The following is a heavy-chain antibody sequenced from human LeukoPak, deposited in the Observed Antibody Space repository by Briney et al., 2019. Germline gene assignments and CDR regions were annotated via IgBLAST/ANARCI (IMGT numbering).Heavy chain of an antibody. CDR1: GFTFSSYA. V-gene: IGHV3-23*01. J-gene: IGHJ6*02. D-gene: IGHD2-15*01. CDR2: ISGSGAST. CDR3: AKECSGGSCYSAGQSYYYGMDV. Sequence: PGGSLRLSCAASGFTFSSYAMSWVRQAPGKGLEWVSAISGSGASTYYADCVRGRFTISRDNSKHTLYLHMSSLRAEDTAAYYCAKECSGGSCYSAGQSYYYGMDVWGQGTTVTVSS.